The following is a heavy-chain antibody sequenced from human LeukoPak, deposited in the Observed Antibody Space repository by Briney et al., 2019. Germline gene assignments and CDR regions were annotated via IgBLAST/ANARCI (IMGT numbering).Heavy chain of an antibody. CDR3: AKDIYSGYDGGYFDY. D-gene: IGHD5-12*01. Sequence: GGSLRLSCAASGFTFDDYTMHWVRQAPGQGLEWVSLISWDGGSTYYADSVKGRFTISRDNSKNSLYLQMNSLRTEDTALYYCAKDIYSGYDGGYFDYWGQGTLVTVSS. V-gene: IGHV3-43*01. CDR1: GFTFDDYT. CDR2: ISWDGGST. J-gene: IGHJ4*02.